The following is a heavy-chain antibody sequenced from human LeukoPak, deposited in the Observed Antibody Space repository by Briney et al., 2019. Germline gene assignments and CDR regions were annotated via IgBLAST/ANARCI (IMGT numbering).Heavy chain of an antibody. J-gene: IGHJ4*02. V-gene: IGHV3-9*01. CDR3: AKSPAGLIWFGELIDY. Sequence: PGRSLRLSCAASGFTFDDYAMHWVRQAPGKGLEWVSGISWNSGSIGYADSVKGRFTISRDNAKNSLYLQMNTLRAEDTALYYCAKSPAGLIWFGELIDYWGQGTLVTVSS. D-gene: IGHD3-10*01. CDR1: GFTFDDYA. CDR2: ISWNSGSI.